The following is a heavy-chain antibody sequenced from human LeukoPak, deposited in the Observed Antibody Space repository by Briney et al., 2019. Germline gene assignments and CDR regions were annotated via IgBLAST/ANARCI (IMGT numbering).Heavy chain of an antibody. V-gene: IGHV3-30*04. CDR3: AREFPFDY. Sequence: GGSLRLSCAASGFTFSSYAMHWVRQAPGKGLEWVAVISYDGSNKYYADSAKGRFTISRDNSKNTLYLQMNSLRAEDTAVYYCAREFPFDYWGQGTLVTVSS. J-gene: IGHJ4*02. CDR1: GFTFSSYA. CDR2: ISYDGSNK. D-gene: IGHD2-21*01.